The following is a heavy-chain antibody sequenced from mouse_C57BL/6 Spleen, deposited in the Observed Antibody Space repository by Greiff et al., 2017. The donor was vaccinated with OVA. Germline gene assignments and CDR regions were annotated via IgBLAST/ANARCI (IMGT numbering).Heavy chain of an antibody. V-gene: IGHV1-80*01. CDR3: ARRANWAFDY. Sequence: VQGVESGAELVKPGASVKISCKASGYAFSSYWMNWVKQRPGKGLEWIGQIYPGDGDTNYNGKFKGKATLTADKSSSTAYMQLSSLTSEDSAVYFCARRANWAFDYWGQGTTLTVSS. J-gene: IGHJ2*01. CDR1: GYAFSSYW. D-gene: IGHD4-1*01. CDR2: IYPGDGDT.